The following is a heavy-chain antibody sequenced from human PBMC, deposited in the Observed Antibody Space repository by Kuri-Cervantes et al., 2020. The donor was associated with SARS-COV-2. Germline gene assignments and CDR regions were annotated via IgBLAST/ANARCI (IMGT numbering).Heavy chain of an antibody. J-gene: IGHJ3*02. V-gene: IGHV1-8*03. CDR3: ASRRGYSYGIAVGDAFDI. Sequence: ASVKVSCKASGYTFTSYDINWVRQATGQGLEWMGWMNPNSGNTGYAQKFQGRVTITRNTSISTAYMELSSLRSEDTAVYYCASRRGYSYGIAVGDAFDIWGQGTMVTVSS. D-gene: IGHD5-18*01. CDR1: GYTFTSYD. CDR2: MNPNSGNT.